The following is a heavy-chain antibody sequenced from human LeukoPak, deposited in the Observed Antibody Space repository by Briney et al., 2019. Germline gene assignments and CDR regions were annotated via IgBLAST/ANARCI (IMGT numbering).Heavy chain of an antibody. V-gene: IGHV3-21*01. CDR1: GFTFSSYS. CDR2: ISSSSSYV. J-gene: IGHJ4*02. D-gene: IGHD3-3*01. CDR3: ARGLRFLEWFLDY. Sequence: NPGGSLRLSCAASGFTFSSYSMNWVRQAPGKGLEWVSSISSSSSYVYYADSVKGRFTISRDNAKNSLYLQMNSLRAEDTAVYYCARGLRFLEWFLDYWGQGTLVTVSS.